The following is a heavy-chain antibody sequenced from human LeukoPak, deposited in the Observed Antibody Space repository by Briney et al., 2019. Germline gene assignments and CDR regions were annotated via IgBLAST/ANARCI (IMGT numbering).Heavy chain of an antibody. CDR3: ARLDFWSGYTFDY. CDR2: IYYSGIT. D-gene: IGHD3-3*01. CDR1: GGSISSSSYY. J-gene: IGHJ4*02. V-gene: IGHV4-39*01. Sequence: PSETLSLTCTVSGGSISSSSYYWGWIRQPPGRGLEWIGSIYYSGITYYNPSLKSRVTISVDTSKTQFSLKLTSVTAADTAVYYCARLDFWSGYTFDYWGQGTLVTVSS.